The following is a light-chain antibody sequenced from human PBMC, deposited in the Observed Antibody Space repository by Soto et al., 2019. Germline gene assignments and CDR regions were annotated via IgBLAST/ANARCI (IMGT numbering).Light chain of an antibody. CDR3: LQHKSYQWT. Sequence: DIQMTQSPSAMSASVGDRVTITCRSSQAISNYLAWFQQKPGQVPKRLIYAASTLQSGVPSRFSGSGSGTEFSLTIDTLQPEDFATYFCLQHKSYQWTFGQGTKVDIK. V-gene: IGKV1-17*03. CDR1: QAISNY. CDR2: AAS. J-gene: IGKJ1*01.